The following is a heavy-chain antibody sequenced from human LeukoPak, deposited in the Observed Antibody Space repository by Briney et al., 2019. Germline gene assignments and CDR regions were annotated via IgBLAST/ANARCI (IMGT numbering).Heavy chain of an antibody. D-gene: IGHD2-21*01. CDR3: VRAPGVT. CDR2: IYKGENT. V-gene: IGHV3-53*01. Sequence: GGSLRLSCAASGFIVSSDHMNWVRQAPGKGLEWVAVIYKGENTFYADPVKGRFTISRDNSKNTVYLQMNSLRAEDTAVYYCVRAPGVTWGQGTLVTVSS. CDR1: GFIVSSDH. J-gene: IGHJ5*02.